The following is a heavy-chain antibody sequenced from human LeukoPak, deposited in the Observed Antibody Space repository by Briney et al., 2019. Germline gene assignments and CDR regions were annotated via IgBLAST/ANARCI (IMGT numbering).Heavy chain of an antibody. D-gene: IGHD6-13*01. V-gene: IGHV3-7*01. Sequence: GGSLRLSCAASGFTFSDYYMSWVRQAPGKGLEWVANIKEDGSEKYYVDSVKGRFTISRDNAKNSLYLQMNSLRAEDTAVYFCARAHSSSWEYWGQGALVTVSS. CDR2: IKEDGSEK. J-gene: IGHJ4*02. CDR3: ARAHSSSWEY. CDR1: GFTFSDYY.